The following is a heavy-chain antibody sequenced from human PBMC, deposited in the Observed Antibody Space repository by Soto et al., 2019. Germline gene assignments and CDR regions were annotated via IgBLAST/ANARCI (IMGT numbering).Heavy chain of an antibody. J-gene: IGHJ4*01. V-gene: IGHV3-23*01. D-gene: IGHD6-19*01. CDR3: AKPLSSGWYRGGFDY. CDR2: ISGSGGST. Sequence: EVQLLESGGGLVQPGGSLRLSCAASGFTFSSYTMSWVRQAPGKGLEWVSAISGSGGSTYYADSVKGRFTISRDNCRNTLYLQMNSLRAEDTAVYYCAKPLSSGWYRGGFDYSGHGTLVTVSS. CDR1: GFTFSSYT.